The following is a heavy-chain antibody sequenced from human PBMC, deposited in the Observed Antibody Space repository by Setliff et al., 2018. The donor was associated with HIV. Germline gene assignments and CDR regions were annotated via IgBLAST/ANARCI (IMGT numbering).Heavy chain of an antibody. CDR3: ARGEHFWCGYYGRYYYYYMDV. D-gene: IGHD3-3*02. Sequence: LRLSCAASGFTVSSNCMSWVRQAPGKGLEWVSRINSDGSSTSYADSVKGRFTISRDNAKNTLYLQMNSLRAEDTAVYYCARGEHFWCGYYGRYYYYYMDVWGKGTTVTVSS. J-gene: IGHJ6*03. V-gene: IGHV3-74*01. CDR1: GFTVSSNC. CDR2: INSDGSST.